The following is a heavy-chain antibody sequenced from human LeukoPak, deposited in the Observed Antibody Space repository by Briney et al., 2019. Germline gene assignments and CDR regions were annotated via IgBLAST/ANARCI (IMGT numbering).Heavy chain of an antibody. CDR3: ARSVVAAATNWFDP. Sequence: SETLSLTCTVSGGSISSSSYYWGWIRQPPGKGLEWIGSIYYSGSTYYNPSLKSRVTISVDTSKNQFSLKLSYVTAADTAVYYCARSVVAAATNWFDPWGQGTLVTVSS. CDR1: GGSISSSSYY. D-gene: IGHD6-13*01. J-gene: IGHJ5*02. CDR2: IYYSGST. V-gene: IGHV4-39*07.